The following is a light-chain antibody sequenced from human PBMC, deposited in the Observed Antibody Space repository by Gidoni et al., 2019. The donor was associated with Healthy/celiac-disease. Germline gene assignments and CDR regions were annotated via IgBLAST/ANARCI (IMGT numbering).Light chain of an antibody. CDR1: QSVSSSY. CDR2: GAS. Sequence: EIVLTQSPGTLSLSPGERATLSCRASQSVSSSYLAWYQQKPGQAPRLLIYGASSRATGIPDRFSGSGSGTDFTLTISRLEPADFAVYYCQQYGSSPLTFXGXTKVEIK. V-gene: IGKV3-20*01. CDR3: QQYGSSPLT. J-gene: IGKJ4*01.